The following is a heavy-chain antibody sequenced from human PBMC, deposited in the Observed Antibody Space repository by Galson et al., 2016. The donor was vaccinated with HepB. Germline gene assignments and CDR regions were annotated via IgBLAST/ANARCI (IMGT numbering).Heavy chain of an antibody. CDR1: GFSLSASGMC. V-gene: IGHV2-70*13. CDR3: ARTRGYSYGPFDY. D-gene: IGHD5-18*01. CDR2: IDWDDDK. J-gene: IGHJ4*02. Sequence: PALVKPTQTLTLTCTFSGFSLSASGMCVGWIRQPPGKALEWLALIDWDDDKYYSTSLKTRLTISKDASKNQVVLSMTNMDPVDTATYYCARTRGYSYGPFDYWGQGTLVTISS.